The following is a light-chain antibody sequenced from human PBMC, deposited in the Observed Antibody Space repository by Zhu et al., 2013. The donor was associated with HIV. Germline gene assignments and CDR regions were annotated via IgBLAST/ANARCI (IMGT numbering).Light chain of an antibody. J-gene: IGLJ2*01. CDR2: ANN. Sequence: QSVLTQPPSVSGAPGQKVTISCTGLSSNIGAGYDVNWYQQLPGTAPKLLIYANNHRPSGVPDRFSGSKSGTSASLVITGLQAEDEADYYCCSYAGSYTLIFGGGTKLTVL. CDR1: SSNIGAGYD. V-gene: IGLV1-40*01. CDR3: CSYAGSYTLI.